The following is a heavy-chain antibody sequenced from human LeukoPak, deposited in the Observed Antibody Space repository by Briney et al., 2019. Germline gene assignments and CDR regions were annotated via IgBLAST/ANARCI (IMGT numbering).Heavy chain of an antibody. CDR3: ARDGSGWSRDC. CDR1: DFTFSTYS. Sequence: GGSLRLSCAVSDFTFSTYSMSWVRQAPGKGLEWVSTIKSDSKTLYYADSVKGRFTISRDNAKNLVYLQMNSLRAEDTALYYCARDGSGWSRDCWGQGTLVTVSS. CDR2: IKSDSKTL. D-gene: IGHD6-19*01. J-gene: IGHJ4*02. V-gene: IGHV3-21*06.